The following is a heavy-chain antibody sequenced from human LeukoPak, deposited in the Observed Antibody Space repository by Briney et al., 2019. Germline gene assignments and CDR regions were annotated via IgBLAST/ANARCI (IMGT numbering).Heavy chain of an antibody. CDR1: GFTLSDYY. CDR2: ISGSGTTK. D-gene: IGHD1-1*01. V-gene: IGHV3-11*01. J-gene: IGHJ4*02. Sequence: PGGSLRLSCAASGFTLSDYYMSWIRQAPGKGLEWVSCISGSGTTKYYTDSVKGRFTISRDNAKNSLYLQMNSVRADDTGVYYCARPHGTLIASYYFDSWGQGTLVTVSS. CDR3: ARPHGTLIASYYFDS.